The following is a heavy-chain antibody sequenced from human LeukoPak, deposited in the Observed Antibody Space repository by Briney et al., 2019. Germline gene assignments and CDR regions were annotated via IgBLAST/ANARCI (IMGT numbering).Heavy chain of an antibody. V-gene: IGHV4-4*02. CDR1: GGSMSSSNW. CDR3: AETYCSSTSCGLAPLQH. D-gene: IGHD2-2*01. J-gene: IGHJ1*01. Sequence: SGTLSLTCAVSGGSMSSSNWWSWVRQPPGKGLEWIGDIYHSGSTNYNPSLKSRVTISVDKSKNQFSLRLNSVTAADTAVYYCAETYCSSTSCGLAPLQHWGQGTLVTVSS. CDR2: IYHSGST.